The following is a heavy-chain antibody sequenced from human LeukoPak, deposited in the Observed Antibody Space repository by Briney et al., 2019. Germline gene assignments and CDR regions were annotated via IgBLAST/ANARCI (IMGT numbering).Heavy chain of an antibody. Sequence: PSETLSLTCTVSGGSISSSSYYWGWIRQPPGKGLEWIGSSYYSGSTYYNPSLKSRVTISVNTSKNQFSLKMGSVTAADTAVYYCARQEGGYVWGSYRWYYFDYWGQGTLVTVSS. J-gene: IGHJ4*02. V-gene: IGHV4-39*01. CDR3: ARQEGGYVWGSYRWYYFDY. CDR2: SYYSGST. D-gene: IGHD3-16*02. CDR1: GGSISSSSYY.